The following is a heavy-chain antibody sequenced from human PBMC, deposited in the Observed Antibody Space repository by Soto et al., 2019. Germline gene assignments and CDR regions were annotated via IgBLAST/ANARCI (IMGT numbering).Heavy chain of an antibody. CDR1: GGSISIYY. V-gene: IGHV4-59*01. CDR3: AREGWNYGGFDY. D-gene: IGHD1-7*01. CDR2: IYYSGST. Sequence: PSETLSLTCTVSGGSISIYYWSWIRQPPGKGLEWIGYIYYSGSTNYNPSLKSRVTISVDTSKNQFSLKLSSVTAADTAVYYCAREGWNYGGFDYWGQGTLVTVSS. J-gene: IGHJ4*02.